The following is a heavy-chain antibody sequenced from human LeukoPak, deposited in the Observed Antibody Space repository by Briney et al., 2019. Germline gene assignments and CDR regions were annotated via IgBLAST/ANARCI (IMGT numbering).Heavy chain of an antibody. V-gene: IGHV3-49*03. CDR1: GFTFGDYA. D-gene: IGHD5-12*01. CDR2: IRSKAYGGTT. J-gene: IGHJ4*02. CDR3: TRADWLRYYFDY. Sequence: GGSLRLSCTASGFTFGDYAMSWFRQAPGKGLEWVGFIRSKAYGGTTEYAASVKGRFTISRDDSKSIAYLQMNSPKTEDTAVYYCTRADWLRYYFDYWGQGTLVTVSS.